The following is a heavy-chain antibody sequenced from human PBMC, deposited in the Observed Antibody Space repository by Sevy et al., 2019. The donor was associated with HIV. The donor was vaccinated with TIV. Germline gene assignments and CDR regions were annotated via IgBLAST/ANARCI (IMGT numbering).Heavy chain of an antibody. D-gene: IGHD2-15*01. Sequence: SETLSLTCAVSGYSISSGYYWGWLRPPARELQERIGSIYHSGSTYYNPSLKRRVTLSVDTSKNQFSLKLSSVTAADTAVYYCARLSPVGGFDIWGQGTMVTVSS. CDR1: GYSISSGYY. V-gene: IGHV4-38-2*01. J-gene: IGHJ3*02. CDR3: ARLSPVGGFDI. CDR2: IYHSGST.